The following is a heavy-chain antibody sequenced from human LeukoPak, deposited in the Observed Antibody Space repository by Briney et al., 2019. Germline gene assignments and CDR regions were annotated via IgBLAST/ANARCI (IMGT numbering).Heavy chain of an antibody. CDR3: ARRALVARRAGVEY. Sequence: ASVTVSSTASGYTFTSDGTSWVRQAPGQRLEGRGGMRAYNGNTNYAQKLQGRVTMTTDTSTSTAYMELRSVRSDDPAVYYCARRALVARRAGVEYWGQGTLVTVSS. V-gene: IGHV1-18*01. D-gene: IGHD2-15*01. J-gene: IGHJ4*02. CDR2: MRAYNGNT. CDR1: GYTFTSDG.